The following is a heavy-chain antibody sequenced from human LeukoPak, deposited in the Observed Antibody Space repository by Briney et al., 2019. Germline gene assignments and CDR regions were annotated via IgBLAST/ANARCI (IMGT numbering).Heavy chain of an antibody. CDR3: AHTQYYFDSGGVDDGFDI. CDR1: GLSLSTCGVG. D-gene: IGHD3-22*01. Sequence: SGPTLVKPTQTLTLTCTLSGLSLSTCGVGVGWIRQPPGKALEWLALIYWNDEKRYSPSLKSRLTITKDTSKIQVVLAMTNMDPVDTATYYCAHTQYYFDSGGVDDGFDIWGQGTLVTVSS. J-gene: IGHJ3*02. V-gene: IGHV2-5*01. CDR2: IYWNDEK.